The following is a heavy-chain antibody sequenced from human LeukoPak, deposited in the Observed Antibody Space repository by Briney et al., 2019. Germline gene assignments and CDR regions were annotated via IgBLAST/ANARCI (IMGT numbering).Heavy chain of an antibody. CDR1: GGSIISSDYH. Sequence: PSETLSLTCTVSGGSIISSDYHWGWVRQPPGKGLEWIGTISYSGDTDYNPSLRSRVTISVDTSNNQFSLRLGSVTAADTAVYHCARHCCSGPAKRVFDIWGQGTMVTVSS. CDR3: ARHCCSGPAKRVFDI. CDR2: ISYSGDT. V-gene: IGHV4-39*01. D-gene: IGHD2-15*01. J-gene: IGHJ3*02.